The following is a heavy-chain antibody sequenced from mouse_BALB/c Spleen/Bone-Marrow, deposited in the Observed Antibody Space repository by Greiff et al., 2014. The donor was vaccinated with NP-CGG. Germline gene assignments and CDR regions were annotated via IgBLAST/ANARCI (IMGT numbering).Heavy chain of an antibody. CDR3: ARREYDYDVFAY. V-gene: IGHV5-6-2*01. CDR1: GFTFSSYY. Sequence: EVMLVESGGGLVKPGGSLKLSCAASGFTFSSYYMSWVRQTPEKRLELVAAINSNGGSTYYPDTVKGRFTISRDNAKNTLYLQMSSLKSEDTALYYCARREYDYDVFAYWGQGTLVTVSA. D-gene: IGHD2-4*01. J-gene: IGHJ3*01. CDR2: INSNGGST.